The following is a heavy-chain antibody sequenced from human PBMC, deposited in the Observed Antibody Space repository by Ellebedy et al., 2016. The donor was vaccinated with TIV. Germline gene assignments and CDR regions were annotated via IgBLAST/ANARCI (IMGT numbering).Heavy chain of an antibody. D-gene: IGHD5-18*01. CDR2: INPNSGGT. Sequence: AASVKVSCKASGYSFTGYYLHWVRQAPGQGPEWMGWINPNSGGTNFAQKFQGRVTMTTDTSISTAYMELSRLRSDDTAVYLCASPKFSYDYYYFDYWGQGTLVTVSS. CDR1: GYSFTGYY. V-gene: IGHV1-2*02. CDR3: ASPKFSYDYYYFDY. J-gene: IGHJ4*02.